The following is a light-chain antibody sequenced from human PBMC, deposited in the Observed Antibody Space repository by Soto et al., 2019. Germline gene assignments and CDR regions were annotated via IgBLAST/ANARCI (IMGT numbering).Light chain of an antibody. CDR2: GAS. CDR1: QSVSNN. Sequence: VLTQSPATLSASPGERATLSCRASQSVSNNLAWYQQKPGQAPRLVIYGASSRATGTPARFSGSGSGTEFTLTISSLQSEDFAVYYCQQYNNWPPITFGQGTRLDIK. J-gene: IGKJ5*01. CDR3: QQYNNWPPIT. V-gene: IGKV3-15*01.